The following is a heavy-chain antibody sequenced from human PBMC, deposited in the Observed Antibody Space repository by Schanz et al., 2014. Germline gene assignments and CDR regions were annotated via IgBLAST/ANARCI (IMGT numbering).Heavy chain of an antibody. CDR3: AKDRGSGSYYNVDFDY. J-gene: IGHJ4*02. D-gene: IGHD3-10*01. V-gene: IGHV3-9*01. Sequence: EVQLVESGGGLVQPGRSLRLSCAASGFTFDDYAMHWVRQAPGKGLEWVSGISWNRGIIGYADSVKGRFTISRDNAKNSLYLQMNSLRAEDTALYYCAKDRGSGSYYNVDFDYWGQGTLVTVSS. CDR2: ISWNRGII. CDR1: GFTFDDYA.